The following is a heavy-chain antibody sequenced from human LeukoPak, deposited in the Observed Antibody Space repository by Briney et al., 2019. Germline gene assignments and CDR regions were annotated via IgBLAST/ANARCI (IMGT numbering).Heavy chain of an antibody. V-gene: IGHV3-7*03. CDR3: AKGRYSGTTYYFDY. CDR2: IKKDGSET. D-gene: IGHD5-12*01. CDR1: GFTLSTYW. Sequence: GGSLRLSCAASGFTLSTYWMSWVRQVPGKGPEWVANIKKDGSETYYVDSVKGRFTISRDNAKNSLYLRMNSLRAEDTAIYHCAKGRYSGTTYYFDYWGQGTLVTVSS. J-gene: IGHJ4*02.